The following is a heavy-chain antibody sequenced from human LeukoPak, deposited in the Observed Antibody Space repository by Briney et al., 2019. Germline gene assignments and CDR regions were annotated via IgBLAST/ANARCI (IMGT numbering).Heavy chain of an antibody. CDR2: IYPGDSDT. D-gene: IGHD2-2*01. CDR3: ARHGIVVVPAAGGPDY. J-gene: IGHJ4*02. Sequence: GESLKISCKGSGYSFTSYWIGWVRQMPGKGLEWMGIIYPGDSDTRYSLSFQGQVTISADKSISTAYLQWSSLKASDTAMYYCARHGIVVVPAAGGPDYWGQGTLVTVSS. CDR1: GYSFTSYW. V-gene: IGHV5-51*01.